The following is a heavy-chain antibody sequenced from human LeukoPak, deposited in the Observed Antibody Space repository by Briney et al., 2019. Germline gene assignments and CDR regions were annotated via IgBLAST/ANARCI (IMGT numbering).Heavy chain of an antibody. V-gene: IGHV4-30-4*08. CDR2: IYYSGST. Sequence: PSQTLSLTWTVYGGSMSSGDYYWSWIRQPPWKGLEWIGYIYYSGSTYYNPSLKSRVTISVDTSKNQFSLKLSSVTAADTAVYYCARATLNLYYFDYWGQGTLVTVSS. J-gene: IGHJ4*02. CDR3: ARATLNLYYFDY. CDR1: GGSMSSGDYY. D-gene: IGHD1-7*01.